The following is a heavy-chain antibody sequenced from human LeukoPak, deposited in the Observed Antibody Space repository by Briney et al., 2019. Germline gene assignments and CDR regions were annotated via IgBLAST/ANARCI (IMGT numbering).Heavy chain of an antibody. J-gene: IGHJ6*03. CDR1: GFTFSTYW. CDR2: IKQDGSEK. D-gene: IGHD3-10*01. CDR3: ATYFGSETYYIPYNYHYMDV. V-gene: IGHV3-7*01. Sequence: PGGSLRLSCAASGFTFSTYWMSWVRQTPGKGLEWVANIKQDGSEKYYVGSVKGRFTISRDNAKNSLYLQMNSLRAEDTAVYYCATYFGSETYYIPYNYHYMDVWGKGTTVTVSS.